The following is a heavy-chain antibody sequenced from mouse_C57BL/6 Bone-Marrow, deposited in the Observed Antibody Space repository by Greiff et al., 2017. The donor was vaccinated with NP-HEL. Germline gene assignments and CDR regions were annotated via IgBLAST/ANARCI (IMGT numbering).Heavy chain of an antibody. D-gene: IGHD1-1*01. CDR1: GFSFNTYA. J-gene: IGHJ1*03. CDR2: IRSKSNNYAT. Sequence: EVKLVESGGGLVQPKGSLKLSCAASGFSFNTYAMNWVRQAPGKGLEWVARIRSKSNNYATYYADSVKDRFTISRDDSESMLYLQMNNLKTEDTAMYYCVRQLYGSSPLLYFDVWGTGTTVTVSS. CDR3: VRQLYGSSPLLYFDV. V-gene: IGHV10-1*01.